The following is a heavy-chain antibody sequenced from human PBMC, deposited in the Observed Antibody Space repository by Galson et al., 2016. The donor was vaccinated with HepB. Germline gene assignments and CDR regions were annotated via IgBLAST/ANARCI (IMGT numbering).Heavy chain of an antibody. CDR3: ARVRQRLKGYSNSPLFDY. V-gene: IGHV4-59*01. Sequence: LSLTCTVSGGSISSYYWSWIRQPPGKGLEWIGYIYYSGSTNYNPSLKSRVTISVDTSKNQFSLKLSSVTAADTAVYYCARVRQRLKGYSNSPLFDYWGPGTLVTVSS. CDR2: IYYSGST. D-gene: IGHD5-18*01. CDR1: GGSISSYY. J-gene: IGHJ4*02.